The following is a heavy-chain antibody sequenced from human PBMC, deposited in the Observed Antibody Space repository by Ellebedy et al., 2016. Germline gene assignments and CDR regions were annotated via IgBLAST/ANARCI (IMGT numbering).Heavy chain of an antibody. Sequence: GGSLRLSCAASGFTLSSYWMHWVRQAPGKGLEWVSVVYSVGTTYYADSVKGRFTISRDSSKNTLYLDMDSLRAEDTAIYYCAKCRHINGCLLDYWGQGTLVTVSS. CDR3: AKCRHINGCLLDY. V-gene: IGHV3-53*01. CDR1: GFTLSSYW. J-gene: IGHJ4*02. CDR2: VYSVGTT. D-gene: IGHD6-19*01.